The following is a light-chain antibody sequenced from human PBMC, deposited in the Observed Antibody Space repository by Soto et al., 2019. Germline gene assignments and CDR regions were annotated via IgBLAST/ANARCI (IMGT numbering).Light chain of an antibody. J-gene: IGLJ2*01. CDR2: DVS. CDR3: CSYAGSLVV. V-gene: IGLV2-11*01. CDR1: SSDVGGYNY. Sequence: VLTQPRSVSGSPGQSVTISCTGTSSDVGGYNYVSWYQQHPGKAPKLMIYDVSKRPSGVPDRFSGSKSGNTASLTISGLQAEDEADYYCCSYAGSLVVFGGGTKVTVL.